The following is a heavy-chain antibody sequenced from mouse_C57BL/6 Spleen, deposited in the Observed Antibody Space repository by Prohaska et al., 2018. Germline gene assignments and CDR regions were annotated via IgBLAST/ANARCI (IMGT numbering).Heavy chain of an antibody. CDR1: GFNIKDYY. D-gene: IGHD2-4*01. Sequence: EVQLQQSGAELVKTGASVKLSCTASGFNIKDYYMHWVKQRTEQGLEWIGRIDPEDGETKYAQKCEGKATRTADTSSNTAYLQRSSLTSEDTVVYYCAREGIYYDSWFAYWGQGTLVTVSA. CDR3: AREGIYYDSWFAY. CDR2: IDPEDGET. J-gene: IGHJ3*01. V-gene: IGHV14-2*01.